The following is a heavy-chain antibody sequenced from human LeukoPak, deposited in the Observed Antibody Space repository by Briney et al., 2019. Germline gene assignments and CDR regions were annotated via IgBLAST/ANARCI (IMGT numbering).Heavy chain of an antibody. Sequence: PSEALSLTCTVSGGSISSYYWSWIRQPPGKGLEWIGYIYYSGSTNYNPSLKSRVTISVDTSKNQFSLKLSSVTAADTAVYYCARSPSVRFLEWFHSYYFDYWGQGTLVTVSS. CDR1: GGSISSYY. CDR3: ARSPSVRFLEWFHSYYFDY. V-gene: IGHV4-59*12. J-gene: IGHJ4*02. CDR2: IYYSGST. D-gene: IGHD3-3*01.